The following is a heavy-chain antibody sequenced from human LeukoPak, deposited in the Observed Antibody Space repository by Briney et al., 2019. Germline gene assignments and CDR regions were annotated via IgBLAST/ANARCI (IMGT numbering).Heavy chain of an antibody. J-gene: IGHJ6*03. Sequence: PGGSLRLSCAASGFTFSDYYMSWIRQAPGTGLEWVAYISSSGSTIYYADSVKGRFTISRDNAKNSLYLQMNSLRAEDTAVYYCARSITIFNPSSWAYYYYMDVWGKRTTVTVSS. CDR1: GFTFSDYY. CDR3: ARSITIFNPSSWAYYYYMDV. D-gene: IGHD3-3*01. V-gene: IGHV3-11*04. CDR2: ISSSGSTI.